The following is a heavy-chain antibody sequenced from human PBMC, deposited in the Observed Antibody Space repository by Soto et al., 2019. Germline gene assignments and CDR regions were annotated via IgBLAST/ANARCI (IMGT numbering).Heavy chain of an antibody. CDR2: INGGNGDT. J-gene: IGHJ4*02. CDR3: ARGNLARRKHQDF. CDR1: GYSLTNFA. Sequence: QVQLVQSETEVKKPGDSVRVSCRASGYSLTNFAMHWVRRAPGHRLEWMGWINGGNGDTRISHEFQGRVAITRDTSANTAYMERTSMRSEDTAVYYCARGNLARRKHQDFWGQGTLAIVS. V-gene: IGHV1-3*01.